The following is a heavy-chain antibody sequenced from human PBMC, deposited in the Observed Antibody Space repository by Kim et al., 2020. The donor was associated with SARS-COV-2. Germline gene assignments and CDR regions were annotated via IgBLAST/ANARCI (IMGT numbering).Heavy chain of an antibody. Sequence: GGSLRLSCAVSGFTFSSYAMHWVRQAPGKGLEWVAVISYDGSNKYYADSVKGRFTISRDNSKNTLYLQMNSLRAEDTAVYYCASIITMVRGVPDVWGQGTTVTVSS. D-gene: IGHD3-10*01. J-gene: IGHJ6*02. CDR3: ASIITMVRGVPDV. CDR2: ISYDGSNK. CDR1: GFTFSSYA. V-gene: IGHV3-30-3*01.